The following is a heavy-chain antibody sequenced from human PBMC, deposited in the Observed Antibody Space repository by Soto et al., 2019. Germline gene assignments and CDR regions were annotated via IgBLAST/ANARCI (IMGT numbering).Heavy chain of an antibody. D-gene: IGHD6-19*01. CDR1: GGSISSSSYY. CDR3: ARVRSGWGIDY. J-gene: IGHJ4*02. CDR2: IFYSGST. Sequence: PSETLSLTCTVSGGSISSSSYYWGWIRQPPGKGLEWIGSIFYSGSTYYNPSLKSRVTMSVDTSKNQFSLKLSSVTAADTAVYYCARVRSGWGIDYWGQGTLVTVSS. V-gene: IGHV4-39*01.